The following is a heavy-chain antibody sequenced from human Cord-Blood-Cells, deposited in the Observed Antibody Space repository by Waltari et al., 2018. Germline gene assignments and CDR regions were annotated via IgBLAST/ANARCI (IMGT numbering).Heavy chain of an antibody. CDR1: GGSFSGYY. Sequence: QVQLQQWGAGLLKPSETLSLTCAVYGGSFSGYYWSWIRQPPGKGLEWIGEINHSGSAHDNPSLKSRVTISVDTSKNQFSLKLSSVAAADTAVYYCARGRGEVGLLGVWGQGTTVTVSS. J-gene: IGHJ6*02. CDR2: INHSGSA. V-gene: IGHV4-34*01. CDR3: ARGRGEVGLLGV.